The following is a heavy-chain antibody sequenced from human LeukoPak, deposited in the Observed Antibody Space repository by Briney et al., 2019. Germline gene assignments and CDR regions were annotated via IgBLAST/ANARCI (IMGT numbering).Heavy chain of an antibody. V-gene: IGHV1-2*02. D-gene: IGHD5-18*01. CDR2: INPNSGGT. CDR1: GYTFTGYY. J-gene: IGHJ4*02. Sequence: ASVKVSCKASGYTFTGYYMHWVRQAPGQGLEWMGWINPNSGGTNYAQKFQGRVTMTRDTSISTAYMELSRLRSDDTAMYYCARDARSGYSYGPKVDYWGQGTLVTVSS. CDR3: ARDARSGYSYGPKVDY.